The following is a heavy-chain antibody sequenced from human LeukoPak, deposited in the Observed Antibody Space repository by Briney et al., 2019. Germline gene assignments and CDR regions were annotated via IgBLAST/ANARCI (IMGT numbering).Heavy chain of an antibody. Sequence: GASVKASCKASGYTFTSYYMHWVRQAPGQGLEWMGIINPSGGSTSFAQKFQGRVTMTRDTSTSTVYMELSSLRSEDTAVHYCARDGVKGVTYNWFDPWGQGTLVTVSS. D-gene: IGHD3-10*01. J-gene: IGHJ5*02. CDR3: ARDGVKGVTYNWFDP. CDR1: GYTFTSYY. V-gene: IGHV1-46*01. CDR2: INPSGGST.